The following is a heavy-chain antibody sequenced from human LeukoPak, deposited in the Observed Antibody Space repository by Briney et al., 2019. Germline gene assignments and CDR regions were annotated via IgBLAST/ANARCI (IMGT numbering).Heavy chain of an antibody. J-gene: IGHJ3*02. Sequence: GGSLRLSCSASGFTFSSYAMHWVRQAPGKGLEYVSAISSNGGSTYYADSVKARFTISRDNSKNTLYLQMSSLRAEDTAVYYCVVAGDDAFDIWGQGTMVTVSS. V-gene: IGHV3-64D*06. D-gene: IGHD6-19*01. CDR2: ISSNGGST. CDR3: VVAGDDAFDI. CDR1: GFTFSSYA.